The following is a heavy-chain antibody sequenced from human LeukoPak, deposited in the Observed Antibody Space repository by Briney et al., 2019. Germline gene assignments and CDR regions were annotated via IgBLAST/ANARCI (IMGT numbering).Heavy chain of an antibody. CDR3: GMFAVIVGGGLDI. D-gene: IGHD1-26*01. J-gene: IGHJ3*02. Sequence: PSETLSLTCAVYGGSFSDYYFTWIRQPPGKGLEWIGDINHSGNSSYNTSLKSRVTISVHTSNNQVSLELKSVTAADTAVYYCGMFAVIVGGGLDIWGQGTVVTVSS. CDR2: INHSGNS. CDR1: GGSFSDYY. V-gene: IGHV4-34*01.